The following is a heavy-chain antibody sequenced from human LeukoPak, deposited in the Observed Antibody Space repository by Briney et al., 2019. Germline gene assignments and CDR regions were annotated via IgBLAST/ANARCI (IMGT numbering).Heavy chain of an antibody. J-gene: IGHJ4*02. CDR3: ARSRYDSSGYYPLLFDY. CDR1: GGSFSGYY. Sequence: SETLSLTCAVYGGSFSGYYWSWIRQPPGKGLEWIGEINHSGSTNYNPSLKSRVTISVDTSKNQFSLKLSSVTAADTAVYYCARSRYDSSGYYPLLFDYWGQGTLVTVSS. V-gene: IGHV4-34*01. CDR2: INHSGST. D-gene: IGHD3-22*01.